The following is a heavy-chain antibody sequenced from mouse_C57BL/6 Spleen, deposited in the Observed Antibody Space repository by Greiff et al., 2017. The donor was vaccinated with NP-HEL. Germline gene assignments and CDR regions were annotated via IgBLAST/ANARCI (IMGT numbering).Heavy chain of an antibody. CDR1: GFTFSDYY. CDR3: ARYYYGLYAMDY. D-gene: IGHD1-1*01. V-gene: IGHV5-16*01. CDR2: INYDGSST. Sequence: EVMLVESEGGLVQPGSSMKLSCTASGFTFSDYYMAWVRQVPEKGLEWVANINYDGSSTYYLDSLKSRFIISRDNAKNILYLQMSSLKSEDTATYYCARYYYGLYAMDYWGQGTSVNVSS. J-gene: IGHJ4*01.